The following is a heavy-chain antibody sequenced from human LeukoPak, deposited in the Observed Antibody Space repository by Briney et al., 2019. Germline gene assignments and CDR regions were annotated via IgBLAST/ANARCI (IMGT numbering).Heavy chain of an antibody. V-gene: IGHV4-34*01. D-gene: IGHD3-10*01. CDR2: INHSGST. Sequence: PSETLSLTCAVYGGSFSGYYWSWIRQPPGKGLGWIGEINHSGSTNYNPSLKSRVTISVDTSKNQFSLKLSSVTAADTAVYYCARPLWFGSSEGDYYYMDVRGKGTTVTVSS. J-gene: IGHJ6*03. CDR3: ARPLWFGSSEGDYYYMDV. CDR1: GGSFSGYY.